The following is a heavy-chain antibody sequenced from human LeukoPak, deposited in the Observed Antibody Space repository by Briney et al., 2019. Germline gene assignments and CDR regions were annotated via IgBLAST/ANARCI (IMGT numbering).Heavy chain of an antibody. CDR2: IWYDGSNK. CDR3: ARDPYGSGSYYRVFDY. D-gene: IGHD3-10*01. CDR1: GFTFSNAW. Sequence: GGSLRLSCAASGFTFSNAWMSWVRQAPGKGLEWVAVIWYDGSNKYYADSVKGRFTISRDNSKNTLYLQMNSLRAEDTAVYYCARDPYGSGSYYRVFDYWGQGTLVTVSS. J-gene: IGHJ4*02. V-gene: IGHV3-33*08.